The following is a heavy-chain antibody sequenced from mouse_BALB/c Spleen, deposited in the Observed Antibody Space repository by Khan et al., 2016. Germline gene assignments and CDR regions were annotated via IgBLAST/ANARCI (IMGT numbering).Heavy chain of an antibody. Sequence: QIQLVQSGPALKKPGETVKISCKASGYTFTNYGMNWVKQAPGKGLKWMGWINSNTGEPTYAEEFKGRFAFSLETSASTAYLQINNLKNEDTATDFCARTGDYPYYAMDYWGQGTSVTVSS. CDR2: INSNTGEP. V-gene: IGHV9-3*02. CDR1: GYTFTNYG. J-gene: IGHJ4*01. CDR3: ARTGDYPYYAMDY. D-gene: IGHD2-13*01.